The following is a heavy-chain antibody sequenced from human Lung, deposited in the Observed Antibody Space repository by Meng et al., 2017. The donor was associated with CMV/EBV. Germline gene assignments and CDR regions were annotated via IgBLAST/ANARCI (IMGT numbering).Heavy chain of an antibody. CDR2: IGTVGDT. J-gene: IGHJ4*02. CDR1: GFTFSTYD. Sequence: GESLKISCTASGFTFSTYDFHWIRQPTGKGLEWVSSIGTVGDTYSIGSVKGRFIISREDARNSVYLQMNGLRDGDTGLYYCARARSPTHFDYWGQGALVTVSS. V-gene: IGHV3-13*01. CDR3: ARARSPTHFDY.